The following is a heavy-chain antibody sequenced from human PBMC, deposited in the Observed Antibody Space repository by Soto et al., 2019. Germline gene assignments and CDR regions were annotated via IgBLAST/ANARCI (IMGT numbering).Heavy chain of an antibody. CDR2: IYYSGST. J-gene: IGHJ6*02. CDR3: ASLNDAYDYSNYEDYYYGMDV. CDR1: GGSISSYY. V-gene: IGHV4-59*01. Sequence: SETLSLTCTVSGGSISSYYWSWIRQPPGKGLEWIGYIYYSGSTNYNPSLKSRVTISVDTSKNQFSLKLSSVTAADTAVYYCASLNDAYDYSNYEDYYYGMDVWGQGTTVTVSS. D-gene: IGHD4-4*01.